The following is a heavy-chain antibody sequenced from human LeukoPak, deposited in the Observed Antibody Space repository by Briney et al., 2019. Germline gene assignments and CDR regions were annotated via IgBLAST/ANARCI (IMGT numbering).Heavy chain of an antibody. V-gene: IGHV4-34*01. Sequence: SETLSLTCAVYGGSFSGYYWSWIRQPPGKGLEWIGEINHSGSTNYNPSLKSRVTITVDTTTNHIALKLSSVTAADTAVYYCARGLYDVWSGYSVRTFDYWGQGTLVTVSS. CDR2: INHSGST. J-gene: IGHJ4*02. CDR1: GGSFSGYY. CDR3: ARGLYDVWSGYSVRTFDY. D-gene: IGHD3-3*01.